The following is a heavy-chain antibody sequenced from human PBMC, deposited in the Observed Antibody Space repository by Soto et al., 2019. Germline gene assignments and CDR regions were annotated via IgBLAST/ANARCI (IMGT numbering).Heavy chain of an antibody. D-gene: IGHD3-10*01. CDR1: GYTFTGYY. V-gene: IGHV1-2*04. J-gene: IGHJ3*02. Sequence: ASVKVSCKASGYTFTGYYMHWVRQAPGQGLEWMGWINPNSGGTNYAQKFQGWVTMTRDTSISTAYMELSRLRSDDTAVYYCAREDYYGSGSYSAPNAFDIWGQGTMVTVS. CDR3: AREDYYGSGSYSAPNAFDI. CDR2: INPNSGGT.